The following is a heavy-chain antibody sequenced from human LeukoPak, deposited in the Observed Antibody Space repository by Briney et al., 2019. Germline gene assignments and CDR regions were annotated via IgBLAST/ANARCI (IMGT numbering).Heavy chain of an antibody. CDR2: ISSSGSTI. V-gene: IGHV3-48*03. CDR3: ARVMMGRAGAFDI. CDR1: GFTFSSYE. Sequence: PGGSLRLSCAASGFTFSSYEMNWVRQAPGEGLEWVSYISSSGSTIYYADSVKGRFTISRDNAKNSLYLQMNSLRAEDTAVYYCARVMMGRAGAFDIWGQGTMVTVSS. J-gene: IGHJ3*02. D-gene: IGHD2-8*01.